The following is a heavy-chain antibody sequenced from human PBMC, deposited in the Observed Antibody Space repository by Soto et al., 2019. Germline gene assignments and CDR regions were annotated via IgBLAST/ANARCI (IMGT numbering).Heavy chain of an antibody. CDR2: IWYDGSNK. CDR1: GFTFSSYG. J-gene: IGHJ6*02. V-gene: IGHV3-33*01. CDR3: ARENYDILTGYSHYYYYGMDV. Sequence: GGSLRLSCAASGFTFSSYGMHWVRQAPGKGLEWVAVIWYDGSNKYYADSVKGRFTISRDNSKNTLYLQMNSLRAEDTAVYYCARENYDILTGYSHYYYYGMDVWGQGTTVTVSS. D-gene: IGHD3-9*01.